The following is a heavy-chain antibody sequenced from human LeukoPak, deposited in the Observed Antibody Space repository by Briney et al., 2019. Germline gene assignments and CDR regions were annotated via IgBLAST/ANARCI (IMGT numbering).Heavy chain of an antibody. CDR3: AKDARGSGWPH. CDR1: GFTFSDYY. CDR2: ISGSGGST. J-gene: IGHJ4*02. V-gene: IGHV3-23*01. D-gene: IGHD6-19*01. Sequence: GGSLRLSCAASGFTFSDYYMSWIRQAPGKGLEWVSAISGSGGSTYYADSVKGRFTISRDNSKNTLYLQMNSLRAEDTAVYYCAKDARGSGWPHWGQGTLVTVSS.